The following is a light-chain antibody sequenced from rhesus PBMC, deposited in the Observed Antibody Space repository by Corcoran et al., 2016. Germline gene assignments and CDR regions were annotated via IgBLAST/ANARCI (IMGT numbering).Light chain of an antibody. CDR3: QQHDNSPRT. V-gene: IGKV1-69*01. CDR1: QGISNW. Sequence: DIQMTQSPSSLSASVGDRVTITCRASQGISNWLAWYQQKPGKAPQLLIYRASNLETGVPSRFSRSGSGTAFTLTISSLQPEDIATYYCQQHDNSPRTFGQGTKVEIK. J-gene: IGKJ1*01. CDR2: RAS.